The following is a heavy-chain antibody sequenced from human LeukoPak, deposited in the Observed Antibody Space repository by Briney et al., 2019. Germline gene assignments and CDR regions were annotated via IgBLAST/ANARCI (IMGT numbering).Heavy chain of an antibody. CDR1: GFTFSSSW. D-gene: IGHD1-1*01. CDR3: ARDPYNGAYSEGYYYYYMDV. V-gene: IGHV3-7*01. CDR2: IKQDGSEK. Sequence: PGGSLRLSCAASGFTFSSSWMSWVRQAPGKGLEWVANIKQDGSEKYYVDSVKGRFTISRDNAQNSLYLQMNSLRVEDTAIYYCARDPYNGAYSEGYYYYYMDVWGKGTTVTVS. J-gene: IGHJ6*03.